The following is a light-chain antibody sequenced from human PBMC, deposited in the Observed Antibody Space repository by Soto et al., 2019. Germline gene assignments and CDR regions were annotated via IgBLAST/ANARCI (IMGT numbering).Light chain of an antibody. CDR2: DAS. CDR3: QQRSNWLT. J-gene: IGKJ4*01. V-gene: IGKV3-11*01. Sequence: EIVLTQSPATLSLSPGERATLSCRASQSVSSYLAWYQQKPGQAPRLLIYDASNRATGIPARFSGSGSGTDFTLTTNSLEPEDFAVYYCQQRSNWLTFGGGTKVEIK. CDR1: QSVSSY.